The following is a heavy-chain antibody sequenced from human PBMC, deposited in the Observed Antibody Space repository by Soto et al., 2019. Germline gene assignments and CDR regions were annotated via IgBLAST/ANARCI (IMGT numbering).Heavy chain of an antibody. V-gene: IGHV4-4*02. CDR3: VENSSHSLDV. CDR2: IHYSVST. J-gene: IGHJ6*02. Sequence: QVQLQESGPGLVRPSGTLSLTCAVSGDSISNNNWWSWVRQPPGKGLEWIGEIHYSVSTNYNPSLTGRVTISADTSKNQFSLKMTSVTAPDTAVYYCVENSSHSLDVWGQGTTVTVSS. D-gene: IGHD1-7*01. CDR1: GDSISNNNW.